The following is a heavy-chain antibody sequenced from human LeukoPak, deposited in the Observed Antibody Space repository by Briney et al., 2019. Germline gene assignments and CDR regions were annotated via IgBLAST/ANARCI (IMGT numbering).Heavy chain of an antibody. CDR2: IYYSGST. J-gene: IGHJ4*02. CDR3: ALGNIVVVPAGGYYFDY. Sequence: SETLSLICTVSGGSISSSSYYWGWIRQPPGKGLEWIGSIYYSGSTYYNPSLKSRVTISVDTSKNQFSLKLSSVTAADTAVYYCALGNIVVVPAGGYYFDYWGRGTLVTVSS. D-gene: IGHD2-2*01. V-gene: IGHV4-39*01. CDR1: GGSISSSSYY.